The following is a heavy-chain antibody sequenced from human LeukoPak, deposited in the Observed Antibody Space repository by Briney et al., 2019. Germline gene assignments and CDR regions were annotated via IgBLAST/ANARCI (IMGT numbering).Heavy chain of an antibody. D-gene: IGHD2-15*01. V-gene: IGHV1-69*06. CDR2: IIPIFGTA. CDR3: ARGSRTGYCSGGICPFDY. Sequence: SSVKVSCKASGGTFSSYAISWVRQAPGQRLEWMGGIIPIFGTANYAQKFQGRVTITADKSTITDHMELNSVSSEDTAVYYGARGSRTGYCSGGICPFDYWGQGTRVTVPS. CDR1: GGTFSSYA. J-gene: IGHJ4*02.